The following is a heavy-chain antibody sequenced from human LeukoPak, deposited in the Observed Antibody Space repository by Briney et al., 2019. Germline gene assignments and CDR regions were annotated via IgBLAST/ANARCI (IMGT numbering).Heavy chain of an antibody. J-gene: IGHJ4*02. CDR2: ISSSSNYI. CDR3: AAHRDDFLTGYFDY. V-gene: IGHV3-21*01. CDR1: GFTFSNYN. Sequence: GGSLRLSCAASGFTFSNYNMNWVRQAPGKGLEWVSSISSSSNYIYYADSVKGRFTISRDNARNSLYLQMNSLRAEDTAMYYCAAHRDDFLTGYFDYWGRGTLVTVSS. D-gene: IGHD3-9*01.